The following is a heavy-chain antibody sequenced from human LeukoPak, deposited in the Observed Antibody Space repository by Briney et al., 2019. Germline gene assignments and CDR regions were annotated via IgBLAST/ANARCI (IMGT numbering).Heavy chain of an antibody. D-gene: IGHD5-18*01. CDR1: GGSFSDYY. CDR2: INHSGNT. V-gene: IGHV4-34*01. CDR3: ARGLRRYSKAFPSDY. Sequence: SETLSLTCAVYGGSFSDYYWSWIRQPPGKGLEWIGEINHSGNTIYNPSLKSRVTISVDTSKNQFSLRLSSVTAADTTVYYCARGLRRYSKAFPSDYWGQGTLVTVSS. J-gene: IGHJ4*02.